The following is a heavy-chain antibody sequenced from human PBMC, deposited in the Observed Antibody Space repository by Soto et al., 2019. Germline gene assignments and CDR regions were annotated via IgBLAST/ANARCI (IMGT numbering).Heavy chain of an antibody. Sequence: GASVKVSCKASGGTFSSYAISWVRQAPGQGIEWMGGIIPIFGTANYAQKFQGRVTITADESTSTAYMELSSLGSEDTAVYYCARDHLYSGYDSVDLRTVDTAMIWSTRYYGMDVGGQGTTVTVS. V-gene: IGHV1-69*13. CDR1: GGTFSSYA. CDR2: IIPIFGTA. J-gene: IGHJ6*02. D-gene: IGHD5-12*01. CDR3: ARDHLYSGYDSVDLRTVDTAMIWSTRYYGMDV.